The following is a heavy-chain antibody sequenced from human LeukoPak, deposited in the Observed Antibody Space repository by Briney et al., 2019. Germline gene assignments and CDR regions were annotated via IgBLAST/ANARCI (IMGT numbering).Heavy chain of an antibody. V-gene: IGHV4-59*01. CDR2: IYYSGST. CDR3: ARVSRDGYSRLPYFDY. CDR1: GGSISSYY. J-gene: IGHJ4*02. Sequence: SETLSLTCTASGGSISSYYWSWIRQPPGKGLEWIGYIYYSGSTNYNPSLKSRVTISVDTSKNQFSLKLSSVTAADTAVYYCARVSRDGYSRLPYFDYWGQGTLVTVSS. D-gene: IGHD5-24*01.